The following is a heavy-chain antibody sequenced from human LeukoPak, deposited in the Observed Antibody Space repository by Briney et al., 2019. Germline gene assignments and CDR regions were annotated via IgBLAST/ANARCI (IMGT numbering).Heavy chain of an antibody. V-gene: IGHV4-59*02. CDR1: GGSVSDYY. J-gene: IGHJ5*02. D-gene: IGHD2-2*01. CDR3: ARTTEDCSSTSCYQYWFDP. CDR2: IYYTGST. Sequence: KPSETLSLTCTISGGSVSDYYWSWIRQSPGKGLEWIGYIYYTGSTTYNPSLKSRVTMSADTSKNQFSLNLNSVTAADTAVYYCARTTEDCSSTSCYQYWFDPWGQGTLVTVSS.